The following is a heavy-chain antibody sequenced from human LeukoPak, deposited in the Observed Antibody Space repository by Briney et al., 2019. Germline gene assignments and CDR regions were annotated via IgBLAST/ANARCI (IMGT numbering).Heavy chain of an antibody. CDR3: ARGYSLDY. V-gene: IGHV4-30-4*01. D-gene: IGHD5-18*01. CDR1: GGSISSGDYY. J-gene: IGHJ4*02. CDR2: IYYSGST. Sequence: SQTLSPTCTVSGGSISSGDYYWSWIRQPPGKGLEWIGYIYYSGSTYYTPSLRGRVTISVDTSKNQFSLNLSSVTAADTAVYYCARGYSLDYWGQGTLVTVSS.